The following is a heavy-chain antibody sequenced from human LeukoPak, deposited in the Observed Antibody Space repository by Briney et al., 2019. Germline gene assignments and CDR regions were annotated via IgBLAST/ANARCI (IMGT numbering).Heavy chain of an antibody. CDR3: ATRKSTVTSYYYYYYMDV. V-gene: IGHV4-39*01. D-gene: IGHD4-11*01. CDR2: IYYSGST. CDR1: GGSISSSSYY. Sequence: PSETLSLTCTVSGGSISSSSYYSGWIRQPPGKGLEWIGSIYYSGSTYYNPSLKSRVTISVDTSKNQFSLKLSSVTAADTAVYYCATRKSTVTSYYYYYYMDVWGKGTTVTVSS. J-gene: IGHJ6*03.